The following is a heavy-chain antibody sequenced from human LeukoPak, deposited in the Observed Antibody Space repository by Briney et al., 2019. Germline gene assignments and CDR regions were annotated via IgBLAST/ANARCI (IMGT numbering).Heavy chain of an antibody. D-gene: IGHD3-22*01. V-gene: IGHV1-18*01. CDR1: GYTFTSYG. CDR2: ISAYNGNT. CDR3: ARSALLITPEYYFDY. Sequence: TSVKVSCKASGYTFTSYGISWVRQAPGQGLEGMGWISAYNGNTNYAQKLQGRVTMTTDTSTSTAYMELRSLRSDDTAVYYCARSALLITPEYYFDYWGQGTLVTVSS. J-gene: IGHJ4*02.